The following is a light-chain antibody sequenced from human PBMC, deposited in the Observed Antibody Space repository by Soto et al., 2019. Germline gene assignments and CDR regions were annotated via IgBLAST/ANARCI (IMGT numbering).Light chain of an antibody. Sequence: EIVLTQSPATLSLSPGERATLSCRASQSVGIYLGWYQQRPGQAPRLLIYDASKGAAGIPARFSGSGSGTDFTLPINSLEPEDFAVYYCQHRNTWPPAFGQGTRLEIK. V-gene: IGKV3-11*01. CDR2: DAS. CDR3: QHRNTWPPA. J-gene: IGKJ5*01. CDR1: QSVGIY.